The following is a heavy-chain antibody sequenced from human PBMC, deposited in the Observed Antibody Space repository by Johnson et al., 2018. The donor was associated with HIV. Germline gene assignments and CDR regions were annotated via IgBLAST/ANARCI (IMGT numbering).Heavy chain of an antibody. CDR3: ARACSGGTWYRNRWAFEI. D-gene: IGHD2-15*01. J-gene: IGHJ3*02. Sequence: VQLVESGGGVVQPGRSLRLSCAASGFTFSTNYMGWVRQAPGQGLEWVSVIHSGDTTYYADSVKGRFTISRDNFKNTLYLQMNSLRVEDTAVYYCARACSGGTWYRNRWAFEIWGQGTMVTVSS. CDR2: IHSGDTT. CDR1: GFTFSTNY. V-gene: IGHV3-66*02.